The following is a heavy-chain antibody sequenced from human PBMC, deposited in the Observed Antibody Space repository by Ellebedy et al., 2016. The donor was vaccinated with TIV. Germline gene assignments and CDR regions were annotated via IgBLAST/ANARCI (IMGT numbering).Heavy chain of an antibody. V-gene: IGHV3-13*01. D-gene: IGHD1-14*01. CDR2: IGAAGDT. CDR3: ARATAGFDY. CDR1: GFTFSSYD. J-gene: IGHJ4*02. Sequence: GESLKISCAASGFTFSSYDMHWVRQGSGNGLEWVSSIGAAGDTYYAGFVKGRVAISRENAKNSLYLQLNNVRVGDTAVDYCARATAGFDYWGQGTLVTVSS.